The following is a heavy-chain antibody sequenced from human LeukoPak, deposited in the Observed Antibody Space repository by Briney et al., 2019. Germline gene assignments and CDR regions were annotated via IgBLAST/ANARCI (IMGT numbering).Heavy chain of an antibody. CDR2: VSGNGGTT. D-gene: IGHD3-22*01. Sequence: GGSLRLSCAASGFSFSSHAMSWVRQAPGKGLEWVSTVSGNGGTTYYADSVKGRFTISRDNSKNTLYLQMNSLRAEDTAVYYCAKDPTYYYDSSGFNWFDPWGQGTLVTVSS. V-gene: IGHV3-23*01. J-gene: IGHJ5*02. CDR3: AKDPTYYYDSSGFNWFDP. CDR1: GFSFSSHA.